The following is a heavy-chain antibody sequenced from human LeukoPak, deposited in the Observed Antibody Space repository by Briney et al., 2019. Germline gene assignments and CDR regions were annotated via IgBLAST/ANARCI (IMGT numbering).Heavy chain of an antibody. CDR1: GASISSYY. J-gene: IGHJ4*02. Sequence: SETRSLTCTVSGASISSYYWSWIRQPPGKGPYYIAYISYSGSTTYNPSLQSRVTISLDTSKNQFSLKLSSVTAADTAVYYCARLEHNTFDYWGQGSLVTVSS. V-gene: IGHV4-59*01. CDR2: ISYSGST. D-gene: IGHD1-1*01. CDR3: ARLEHNTFDY.